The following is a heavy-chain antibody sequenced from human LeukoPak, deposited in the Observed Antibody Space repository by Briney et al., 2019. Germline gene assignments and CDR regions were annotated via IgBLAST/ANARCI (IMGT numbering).Heavy chain of an antibody. CDR3: ARLPLTYYYDSSVNIRRRGYFDY. CDR1: GFTFDDYA. V-gene: IGHV4-59*12. Sequence: GSLRLSCAASGFTFDDYAMHWVRQPPGKGLEWIGYIYYSGSTNYNPSLKSRVTISVDTSKNQFSLKLSSVTAADTAVYYCARLPLTYYYDSSVNIRRRGYFDYWGQGTLVTVSS. CDR2: IYYSGST. D-gene: IGHD3-22*01. J-gene: IGHJ4*02.